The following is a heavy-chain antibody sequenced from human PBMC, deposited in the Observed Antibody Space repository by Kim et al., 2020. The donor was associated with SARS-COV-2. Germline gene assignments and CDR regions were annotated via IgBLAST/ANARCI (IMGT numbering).Heavy chain of an antibody. D-gene: IGHD3-9*01. J-gene: IGHJ3*02. CDR2: INPSGGST. CDR1: GYTFTSYY. CDR3: ARDSAYYDILTGWASDAFDI. V-gene: IGHV1-46*01. Sequence: ASVKVSCKASGYTFTSYYMHWVRQAPGQGLEWMGIINPSGGSTSYAQKFQGRVTMTRDTSTSTVYMELSSLRSEDTAVYYCARDSAYYDILTGWASDAFDIWGQGTMVIVSS.